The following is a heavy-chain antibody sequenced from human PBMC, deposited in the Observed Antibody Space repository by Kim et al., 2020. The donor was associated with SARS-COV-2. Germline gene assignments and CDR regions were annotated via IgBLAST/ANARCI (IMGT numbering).Heavy chain of an antibody. CDR3: TRLDDYGEYPYYYYGMDV. CDR2: IRSKAYGGTT. Sequence: GGSLRLSCTASGFTFGDYAMSWFRQAPGKGLEWVGFIRSKAYGGTTEYAASVKGRFTISSDDSKSIAYLQMNSLKTEDTAVYYCTRLDDYGEYPYYYYGMDVWGQGTSVTVSS. J-gene: IGHJ6*02. D-gene: IGHD4-17*01. CDR1: GFTFGDYA. V-gene: IGHV3-49*03.